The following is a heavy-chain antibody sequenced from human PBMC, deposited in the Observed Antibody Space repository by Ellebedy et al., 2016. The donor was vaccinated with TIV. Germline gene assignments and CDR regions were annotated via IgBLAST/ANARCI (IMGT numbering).Heavy chain of an antibody. Sequence: PGGSLRLSCAASGFTFSSYSMNWVRQAPGKGLEWVSYISSSSSTIYYADSVKGRFTISRDNAKNSLYLQMNSLRAEDTAMYYCARDENDRVRSYYDYWGQGSQATVSS. CDR2: ISSSSSTI. CDR3: ARDENDRVRSYYDY. CDR1: GFTFSSYS. V-gene: IGHV3-48*01. D-gene: IGHD1-1*01. J-gene: IGHJ4*02.